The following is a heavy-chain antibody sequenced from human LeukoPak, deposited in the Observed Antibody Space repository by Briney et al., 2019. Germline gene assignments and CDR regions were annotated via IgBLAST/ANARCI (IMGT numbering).Heavy chain of an antibody. J-gene: IGHJ4*02. CDR3: ATTIVVVPATNKGVDY. CDR1: GFTFDDYG. CDR2: INWNGGST. V-gene: IGHV3-20*04. Sequence: GGSLRLSCAASGFTFDDYGMSWVRQAPGKGLEWVSGINWNGGSTGYADSVKGRFTISRDNAKNSLYLQMNSLRAEDTALYCCATTIVVVPATNKGVDYWGQGTLVTVSS. D-gene: IGHD2-2*01.